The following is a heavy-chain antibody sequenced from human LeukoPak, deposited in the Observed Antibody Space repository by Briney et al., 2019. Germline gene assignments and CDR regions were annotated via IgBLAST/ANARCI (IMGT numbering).Heavy chain of an antibody. V-gene: IGHV4-59*01. CDR2: IYYSGST. CDR1: GGSISSYY. J-gene: IGHJ4*02. D-gene: IGHD6-19*01. Sequence: PSETLSLTRTVSGGSISSYYWSWIRQPPGKGLEWIGYIYYSGSTNYNPSLKSRVTISVDTSKNQFSLKLSSVTAADTAVYYCARVPRLVYFDYWGQGTLVTVSS. CDR3: ARVPRLVYFDY.